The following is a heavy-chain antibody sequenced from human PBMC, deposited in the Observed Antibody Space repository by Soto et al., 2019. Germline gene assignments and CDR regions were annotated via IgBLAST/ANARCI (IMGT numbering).Heavy chain of an antibody. CDR2: IIPIFDIT. V-gene: IGHV1-69*01. CDR3: ARPDEGGYSSNLHNYFALDV. Sequence: QVQLVQSGAEVKKPESSVKVSCKASGGTFRSYSISWVRQAPGQGLEWMGGIIPIFDITNYAQKFQGRVTITADESTSTSYMELSRLESYDTAVYYCARPDEGGYSSNLHNYFALDVWGQRTTVTV. J-gene: IGHJ6*02. D-gene: IGHD3-22*01. CDR1: GGTFRSYS.